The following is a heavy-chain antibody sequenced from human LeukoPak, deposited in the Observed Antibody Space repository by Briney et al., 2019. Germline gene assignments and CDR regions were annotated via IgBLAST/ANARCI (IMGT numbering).Heavy chain of an antibody. D-gene: IGHD3-22*01. Sequence: PGGSLRLSCAASGFTFSSYEMNWVRQAPGKGLEWVSYISSSGSTIYYADSVKGRFTISRDNAKNSLYLQMNSLRAEDTAVYYCARDRPDLLYDSSGPIDYWGQGTLVTVSS. V-gene: IGHV3-48*03. J-gene: IGHJ4*02. CDR3: ARDRPDLLYDSSGPIDY. CDR2: ISSSGSTI. CDR1: GFTFSSYE.